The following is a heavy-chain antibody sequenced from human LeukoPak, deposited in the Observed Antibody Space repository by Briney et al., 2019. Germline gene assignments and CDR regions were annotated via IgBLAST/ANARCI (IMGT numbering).Heavy chain of an antibody. J-gene: IGHJ3*02. CDR1: GYTFTSYD. V-gene: IGHV1-8*03. CDR3: ARGLITSARYAESPAFDI. CDR2: MNPNSGNT. D-gene: IGHD1-20*01. Sequence: ASVKVSCKASGYTFTSYDINWVRQATGQGLEWMGWMNPNSGNTGYAQKFQGRVTITRNTSISTAYMELSSLRSEDTAVYYCARGLITSARYAESPAFDIWGQGTMVTVSS.